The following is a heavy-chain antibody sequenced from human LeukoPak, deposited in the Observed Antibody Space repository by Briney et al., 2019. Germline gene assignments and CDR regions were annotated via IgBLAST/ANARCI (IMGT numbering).Heavy chain of an antibody. Sequence: PSETLSLTCTVSGGSISSSSYYWGWIRQPPGKGLEWIGNIYYSGSTYYNPSLKGRVTISVDTSKNQFSLKLSSVTAADTAVYYCARDEARVLDYWGQGTLVTVSS. CDR2: IYYSGST. V-gene: IGHV4-39*07. CDR1: GGSISSSSYY. J-gene: IGHJ4*02. CDR3: ARDEARVLDY.